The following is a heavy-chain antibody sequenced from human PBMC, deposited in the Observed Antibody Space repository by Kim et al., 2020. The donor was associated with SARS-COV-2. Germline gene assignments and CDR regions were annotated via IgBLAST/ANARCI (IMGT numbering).Heavy chain of an antibody. CDR3: VKRGYSSTSSFDY. CDR2: ISDGGSRT. D-gene: IGHD6-13*01. Sequence: GGSLRLSCAASGFTFSSYWMHWVRQAPGKGLVWVSRISDGGSRTNYADSVKGRFTVSRDNSKNMLYLEMTSLRAEDTALYYCVKRGYSSTSSFDYWGQET. J-gene: IGHJ4*02. V-gene: IGHV3-74*01. CDR1: GFTFSSYW.